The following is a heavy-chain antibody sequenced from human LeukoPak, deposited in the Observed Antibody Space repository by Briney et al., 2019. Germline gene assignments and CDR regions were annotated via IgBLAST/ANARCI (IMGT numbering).Heavy chain of an antibody. D-gene: IGHD3-10*01. Sequence: PGGSLGLSCAASGFTFSSYAMSWVRQAPGKGLEWVSAISGSGGSTYYADSVKGRFTISRDNSKNTLYLQMNSLRAEDTAVYYCAKYYGSGSYYNAPIFDYWGQGTLVTVSS. CDR2: ISGSGGST. J-gene: IGHJ4*02. CDR1: GFTFSSYA. CDR3: AKYYGSGSYYNAPIFDY. V-gene: IGHV3-23*01.